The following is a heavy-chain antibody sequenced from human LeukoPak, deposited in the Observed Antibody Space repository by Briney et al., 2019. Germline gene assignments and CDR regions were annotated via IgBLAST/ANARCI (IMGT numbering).Heavy chain of an antibody. Sequence: PGGSLRLSCAASGLTFSDHYVDWVRQAPGKGLEWVGRSRNKPNSYTTEYAASVKGRFTISRDDSKNSVFLQMNSLRAEDTAVYYCAKEMKPWMHFDYWGQGTLVTVSS. CDR1: GLTFSDHY. CDR3: AKEMKPWMHFDY. V-gene: IGHV3-72*01. CDR2: SRNKPNSYTT. J-gene: IGHJ4*02. D-gene: IGHD5-12*01.